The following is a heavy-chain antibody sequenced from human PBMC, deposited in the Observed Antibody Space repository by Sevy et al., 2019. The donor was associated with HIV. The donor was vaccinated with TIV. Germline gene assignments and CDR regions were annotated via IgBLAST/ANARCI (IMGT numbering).Heavy chain of an antibody. CDR2: ISGSGGTT. D-gene: IGHD3-22*01. J-gene: IGHJ4*02. CDR3: AKDSDGSIYYNPFDF. Sequence: GGSLRLSCVASGFIFSSYGMHWVRQAPGKGLEWVAAISGSGGTTHYSDSVKGRFTISRDNSKKTLYLQMNSLRVEDTAVYFCAKDSDGSIYYNPFDFWGPGTLVTVSS. CDR1: GFIFSSYG. V-gene: IGHV3-23*01.